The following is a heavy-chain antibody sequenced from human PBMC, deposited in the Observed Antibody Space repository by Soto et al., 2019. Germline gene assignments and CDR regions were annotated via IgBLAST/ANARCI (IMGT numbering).Heavy chain of an antibody. CDR2: ISAYNGNT. Sequence: ASVKVSCKASGYTFTSYGINWVRQAPGQGLEWMGWISAYNGNTNYAQKLQGRVTMTTDTSTSTAYMELRSLRSDDTAVYYCAKARGSSSRWYVDYYYDGIDVWGQGTMVTVSS. CDR3: AKARGSSSRWYVDYYYDGIDV. J-gene: IGHJ6*02. CDR1: GYTFTSYG. D-gene: IGHD6-13*01. V-gene: IGHV1-18*04.